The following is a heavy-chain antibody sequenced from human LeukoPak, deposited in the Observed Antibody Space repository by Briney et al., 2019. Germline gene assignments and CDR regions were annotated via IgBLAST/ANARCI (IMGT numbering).Heavy chain of an antibody. CDR3: ARPLYSSSWYDY. V-gene: IGHV1-18*01. Sequence: ASVKVSYKASGYTFTSYGISWVRQAPGQGLEWMGWISAYSGNTNYAQKLQGRVTITRDTSASTAYMELSSLGSEDTAVYYCARPLYSSSWYDYWGQGTLVTVSS. D-gene: IGHD6-13*01. J-gene: IGHJ4*02. CDR1: GYTFTSYG. CDR2: ISAYSGNT.